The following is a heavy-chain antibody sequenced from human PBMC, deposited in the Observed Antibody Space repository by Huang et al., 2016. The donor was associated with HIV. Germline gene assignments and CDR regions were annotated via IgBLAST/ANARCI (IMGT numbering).Heavy chain of an antibody. D-gene: IGHD3-10*01. Sequence: DVQLVESGGGLVKPGGSLRLSCAASGFSFDSFAMHWVRPAPGKGLEWVASMTARRSFKDYSGSLTGRFTVSRDNAKNSLYLQMNSLRPEDTAVYYCVRENYGSGSTLHWFDPWGQGTLVTVSS. J-gene: IGHJ5*02. CDR3: VRENYGSGSTLHWFDP. V-gene: IGHV3-21*01. CDR2: MTARRSFK. CDR1: GFSFDSFA.